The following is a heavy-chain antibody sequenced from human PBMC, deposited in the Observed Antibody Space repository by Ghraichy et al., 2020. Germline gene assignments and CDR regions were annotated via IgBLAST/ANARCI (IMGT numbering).Heavy chain of an antibody. J-gene: IGHJ4*02. Sequence: RMGIIKPSEDETPYADKFQGRVTMTRDTSTNTVYMELSSLRSEDTAIYYCAREDGSFDYWGQGILVTVS. D-gene: IGHD3-10*01. V-gene: IGHV1-46*01. CDR3: AREDGSFDY. CDR2: IKPSEDET.